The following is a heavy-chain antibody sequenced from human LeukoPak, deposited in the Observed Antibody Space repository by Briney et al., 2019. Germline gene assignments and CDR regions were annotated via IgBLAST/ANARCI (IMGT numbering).Heavy chain of an antibody. V-gene: IGHV7-4-1*02. J-gene: IGHJ6*03. D-gene: IGHD2-2*01. CDR2: INTNTGNP. CDR3: AREGRRYCSSTSCYASDGRAYYYYYMDV. Sequence: ASVKVSCKASGYTFTSYAMNWVRQAPGQGLEWMGWINTNTGNPTYAQGFTGRFVFSLDTSVSTAYLQISSLKAEDTAVYYCAREGRRYCSSTSCYASDGRAYYYYYMDVWGKGTTVTVSS. CDR1: GYTFTSYA.